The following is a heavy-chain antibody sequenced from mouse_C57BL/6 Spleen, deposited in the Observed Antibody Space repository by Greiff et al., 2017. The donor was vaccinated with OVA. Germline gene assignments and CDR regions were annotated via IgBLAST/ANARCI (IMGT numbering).Heavy chain of an antibody. Sequence: VQLKESGAELVRPGTSVKMSCKASGYTFTNYWIGWAKQRPGHGLEWIGDIYPGGGYTNYNEKFKGKATLTADKSSSTAYMQFSSLTSEDSAIYYCARTDGSSPYFDYWGQGTTLTVSS. V-gene: IGHV1-63*01. J-gene: IGHJ2*01. CDR1: GYTFTNYW. D-gene: IGHD1-1*01. CDR3: ARTDGSSPYFDY. CDR2: IYPGGGYT.